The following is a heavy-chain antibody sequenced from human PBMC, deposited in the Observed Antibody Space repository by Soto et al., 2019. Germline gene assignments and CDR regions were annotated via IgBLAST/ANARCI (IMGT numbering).Heavy chain of an antibody. D-gene: IGHD3-10*01. CDR3: ARCDGSATYCFFFAY. J-gene: IGHJ4*02. CDR2: IYSGGST. CDR1: GFTVSNSY. Sequence: GSLRLSCAASGFTVSNSYMSWVRQAPGKGLEWVSAIYSGGSTYYADSVKGRFTISRENSRNTLYLQMNSLRAEDTAVYFCARCDGSATYCFFFAYWGQG. V-gene: IGHV3-66*01.